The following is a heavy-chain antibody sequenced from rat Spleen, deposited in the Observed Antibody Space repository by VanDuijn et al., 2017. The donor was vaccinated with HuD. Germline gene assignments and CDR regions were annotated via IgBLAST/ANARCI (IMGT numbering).Heavy chain of an antibody. CDR2: ITYDSVGS. CDR1: GFIFSNYG. J-gene: IGHJ4*01. D-gene: IGHD4-5*01. V-gene: IGHV5-25*01. Sequence: EVQLVESGGGLVQPGRSMKLSCAASGFIFSNYGMAWVRQAPKKGLEWVAYITYDSVGSYYRDSVRARFTISRDNAKSTLYLQMDSLQSEDTATYYCGRHGRGKTTYYYVMDAWGQGTSVTVSS. CDR3: GRHGRGKTTYYYVMDA.